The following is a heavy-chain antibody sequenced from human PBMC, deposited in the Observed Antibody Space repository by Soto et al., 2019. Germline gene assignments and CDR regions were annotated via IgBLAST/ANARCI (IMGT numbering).Heavy chain of an antibody. V-gene: IGHV3-21*01. D-gene: IGHD1-26*01. CDR3: VREDGKVGTNSAFDY. Sequence: GGSLRLSGASSGFTFSTYTMNWVRQAPGKGLEWVSSINGRGNYIYYAESVKGRFTISRGNAKNSLYLQMDRLRAEDTALYYCVREDGKVGTNSAFDYWGLGALVTVSS. J-gene: IGHJ4*02. CDR2: INGRGNYI. CDR1: GFTFSTYT.